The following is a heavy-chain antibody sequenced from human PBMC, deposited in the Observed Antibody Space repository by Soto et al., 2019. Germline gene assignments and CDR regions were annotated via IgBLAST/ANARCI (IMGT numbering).Heavy chain of an antibody. CDR3: TPQPHKVRGLDC. D-gene: IGHD2-21*01. CDR1: GFTFSNAW. CDR2: ILSKTDGGTT. J-gene: IGHJ4*02. Sequence: EVQVVESGGGLVKPGGSLRLSCTTSGFTFSNAWMSWVRQAPGKGLEWVGRILSKTDGGTTDYAAPVKGRYTISRDDLKNTLYLQMNSLKTEDTAVYYCTPQPHKVRGLDCCGQGTLVTVSS. V-gene: IGHV3-15*01.